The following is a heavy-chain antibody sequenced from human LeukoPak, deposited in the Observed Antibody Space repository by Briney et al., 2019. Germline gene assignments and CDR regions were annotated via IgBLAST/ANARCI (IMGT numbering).Heavy chain of an antibody. V-gene: IGHV3-11*01. CDR3: ARLDGSGSPDY. D-gene: IGHD3-10*01. CDR1: GFTFSDYY. CDR2: ISSSGATI. Sequence: GGSLRLSCAASGFTFSDYYMSWIRQAPGKGLEWVSYISSSGATIYYADSVKGRFTISRDNAKNSLYLQMDSLRAEDTAVYYCARLDGSGSPDYWGQGTLVTVSS. J-gene: IGHJ4*02.